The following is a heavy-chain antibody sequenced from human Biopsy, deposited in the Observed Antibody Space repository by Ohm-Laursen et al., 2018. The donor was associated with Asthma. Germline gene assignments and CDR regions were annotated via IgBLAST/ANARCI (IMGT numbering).Heavy chain of an antibody. Sequence: SQSLSLTSAVFSGTSTSRGCYRPSLRKHPGKVLDRYGCVNYSGGAYSNPSLKSRVSISINTSKNQFSLKLSSVTAADTAVYYCARAQDYYDSRGYYRSFDYWGQGTLVTVSS. CDR1: SGTSTSRGCY. CDR3: ARAQDYYDSRGYYRSFDY. CDR2: VNYSGGA. J-gene: IGHJ4*02. V-gene: IGHV4-31*11. D-gene: IGHD3-22*01.